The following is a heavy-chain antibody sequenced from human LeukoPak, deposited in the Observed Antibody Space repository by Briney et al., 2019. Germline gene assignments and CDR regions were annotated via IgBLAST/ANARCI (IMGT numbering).Heavy chain of an antibody. CDR2: ISSSSRYI. V-gene: IGHV3-21*01. CDR1: GFTFSSYN. CDR3: TRDPRHFDS. D-gene: IGHD6-6*01. J-gene: IGHJ5*01. Sequence: GGSLRLSCVASGFTFSSYNMNWVRQAPGKGLEWVSSISSSSRYIYYTDSVKGRFTISRDNAKNSLYLQMSSLRVEDTAVYYCTRDPRHFDSCGQGTLVTVSS.